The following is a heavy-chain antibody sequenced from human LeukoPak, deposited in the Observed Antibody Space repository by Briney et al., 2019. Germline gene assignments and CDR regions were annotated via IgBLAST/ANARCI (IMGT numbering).Heavy chain of an antibody. J-gene: IGHJ3*02. CDR1: GFIFSDYA. CDR3: AKDVARYCSGGSCYLDAFDI. Sequence: GGSLRLSCAASGFIFSDYAMNWVRQAPGEGLEWVSTISGSSSRTYYADSVKGRFTISRDNSKNTLYLQMNSLRADDTAIYYCAKDVARYCSGGSCYLDAFDIWGQGTLVTVSS. V-gene: IGHV3-23*01. CDR2: ISGSSSRT. D-gene: IGHD2-15*01.